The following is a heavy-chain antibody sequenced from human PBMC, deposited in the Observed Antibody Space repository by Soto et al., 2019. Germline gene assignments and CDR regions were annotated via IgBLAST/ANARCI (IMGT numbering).Heavy chain of an antibody. D-gene: IGHD2-15*01. V-gene: IGHV4-34*01. J-gene: IGHJ4*02. CDR2: INHSGST. CDR1: GGSFSGYY. Sequence: QVQLQQRGAGLLKPSETLSLTCAVYGGSFSGYYWSWIRQPPGKGLEWIGEINHSGSTNYNPSLKSRVTISVDTSKNQFSLKLSSVTAADTAVYYCARGSVDYGYCSGGSCYGIDYWGQGTLVTVSS. CDR3: ARGSVDYGYCSGGSCYGIDY.